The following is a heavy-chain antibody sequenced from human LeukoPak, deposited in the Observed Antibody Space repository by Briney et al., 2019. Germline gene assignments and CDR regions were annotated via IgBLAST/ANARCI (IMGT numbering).Heavy chain of an antibody. CDR3: AKVESCSGTDCYYFDF. CDR1: GFTFSSYP. CDR2: ITGGGDGT. V-gene: IGHV3-23*01. Sequence: GGSLRLSCAASGFTFSSYPMSWVRLAPGKGLEWVSAITGGGDGTYYADSVRGRFTISRDNSKNTVFLQMNSLRADDTAVYYCAKVESCSGTDCYYFDFWGQGTLVTGSS. D-gene: IGHD2-15*01. J-gene: IGHJ4*02.